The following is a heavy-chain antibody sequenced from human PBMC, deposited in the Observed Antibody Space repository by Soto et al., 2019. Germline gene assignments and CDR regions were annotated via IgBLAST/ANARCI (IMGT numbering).Heavy chain of an antibody. D-gene: IGHD3-22*01. CDR1: GGSISSSSYY. CDR3: ARPLLDSSGFNWFDP. CDR2: IYYSGST. Sequence: SETLSLTCTVSGGSISSSSYYWGWIRQPPGKGLEWIGSIYYSGSTYYNPSLKSRVTISVDTSKNQFSLKLSSVTAADTAVYYCARPLLDSSGFNWFDPWGQGTLVTVS. V-gene: IGHV4-39*01. J-gene: IGHJ5*02.